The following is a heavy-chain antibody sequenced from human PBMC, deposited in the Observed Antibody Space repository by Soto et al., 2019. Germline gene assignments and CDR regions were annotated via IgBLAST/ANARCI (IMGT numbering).Heavy chain of an antibody. CDR3: ARDSRSPDH. V-gene: IGHV1-18*01. CDR1: GYTFTSHV. J-gene: IGHJ5*02. Sequence: ASVKVSCKTSGYTFTSHVISWVRQAPGQGLEWMGWISAYNDNTNYGQKFQDRIIMTTDISTSTVYMELRSLRPDDTAVYYCARDSRSPDHCGQGTLVTVS. CDR2: ISAYNDNT.